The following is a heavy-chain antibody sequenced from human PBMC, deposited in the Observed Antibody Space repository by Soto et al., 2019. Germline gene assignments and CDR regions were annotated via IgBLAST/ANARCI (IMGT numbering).Heavy chain of an antibody. CDR2: IYSGGST. D-gene: IGHD1-26*01. V-gene: IGHV3-53*01. Sequence: EVQLVESGGGLIQPGGSLRLSCAASGFTVSSNYMSWVRQAPGKGLEWVSVIYSGGSTYYADSVKGRFTISRDNSKNTVRLQMNSLRAEDTAVYYCAREWELPNYYGMDVWGQGTRVTFSS. J-gene: IGHJ6*02. CDR1: GFTVSSNY. CDR3: AREWELPNYYGMDV.